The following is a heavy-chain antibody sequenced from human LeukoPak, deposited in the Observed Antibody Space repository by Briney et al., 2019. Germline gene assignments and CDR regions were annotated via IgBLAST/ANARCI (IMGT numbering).Heavy chain of an antibody. V-gene: IGHV3-9*01. CDR3: AKDYYDSSGHRDGYYYYMDV. D-gene: IGHD3-22*01. CDR2: ISWNSGSI. J-gene: IGHJ6*03. Sequence: GGSLRLSCAASGFTFDDYAMHWVRQAPGKGLGWVSGISWNSGSIGYADSVKGRFTISRDNAKNSLYLQMNSLRAEDTALYYCAKDYYDSSGHRDGYYYYMDVWGKGTTVTVSS. CDR1: GFTFDDYA.